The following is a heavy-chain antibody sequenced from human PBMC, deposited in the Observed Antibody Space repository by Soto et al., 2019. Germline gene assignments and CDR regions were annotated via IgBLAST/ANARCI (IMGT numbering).Heavy chain of an antibody. CDR2: IYYSGST. Sequence: QVQLQESGPGLVKPSETLSLTCTVSGGSISSYYWSWIRQPPGKGLEWIGYIYYSGSTNYNPSLKSRVTISVDTSKNQFSLKLSSVTAADTAVYYCAREGVARSWFDPWGQGTLVTVSS. J-gene: IGHJ5*02. CDR3: AREGVARSWFDP. CDR1: GGSISSYY. D-gene: IGHD2-15*01. V-gene: IGHV4-59*01.